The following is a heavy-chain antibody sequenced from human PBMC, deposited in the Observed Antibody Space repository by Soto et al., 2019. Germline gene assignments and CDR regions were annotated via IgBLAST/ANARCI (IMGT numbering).Heavy chain of an antibody. CDR2: IRGDGGDT. J-gene: IGHJ4*02. Sequence: EVQLVESGGGLVQPGGSLRLSCAASGFTFNGYWMHWVRQASGQGLVLVSRIRGDGGDTSYADSVKGRFTISRDNATNTLYLQMNSLRAEDTAVYYCARDLVLGSGSLVHWGQGSLVTVSS. D-gene: IGHD3-10*01. V-gene: IGHV3-74*01. CDR1: GFTFNGYW. CDR3: ARDLVLGSGSLVH.